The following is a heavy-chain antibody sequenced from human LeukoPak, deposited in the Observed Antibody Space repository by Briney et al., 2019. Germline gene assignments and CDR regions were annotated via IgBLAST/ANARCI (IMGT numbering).Heavy chain of an antibody. V-gene: IGHV4-39*07. D-gene: IGHD3-10*01. J-gene: IGHJ3*02. CDR3: ARRYYGSPYDAFDI. Sequence: SETLSLTCTVSGGSISSSSYYWSWIRQPPGKGLEWIGEINHSGSTNYNPSLKSRVTISVDTSKNQFSLKLSSVTAADTAVYYCARRYYGSPYDAFDIWGQGTMVTVSS. CDR1: GGSISSSSYY. CDR2: INHSGST.